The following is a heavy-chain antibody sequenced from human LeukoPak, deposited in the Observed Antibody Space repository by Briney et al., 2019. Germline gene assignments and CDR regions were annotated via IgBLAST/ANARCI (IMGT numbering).Heavy chain of an antibody. J-gene: IGHJ3*02. CDR3: ARNGDGLDALDI. V-gene: IGHV3-30-3*01. D-gene: IGHD7-27*01. CDR1: EFTFSFSS. CDR2: ISHDGNNK. Sequence: GGSLRLSRAASEFTFSFSSMHWVRQAPGRGLEWVAVISHDGNNKYYADSVKGRFTISRDNSKNTLYLQMNSLRADDTAVYYCARNGDGLDALDIWGQGTMVTVSS.